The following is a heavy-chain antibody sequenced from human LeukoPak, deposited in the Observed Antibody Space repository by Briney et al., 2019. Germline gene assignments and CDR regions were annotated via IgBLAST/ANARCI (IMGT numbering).Heavy chain of an antibody. J-gene: IGHJ5*02. CDR2: MYLRGSS. D-gene: IGHD2-15*01. CDR1: GGSISSSNW. CDR3: ARIAMVAATQWFDP. Sequence: SETLSLTCAISGGSISSSNWWTWVRQPPGEGLVGVGEMYLRGSSNYDPSLKSRVTISVDTSNNQFSLKLSSVTAADTAVYSCARIAMVAATQWFDPWGQGTLVTVSS. V-gene: IGHV4-4*02.